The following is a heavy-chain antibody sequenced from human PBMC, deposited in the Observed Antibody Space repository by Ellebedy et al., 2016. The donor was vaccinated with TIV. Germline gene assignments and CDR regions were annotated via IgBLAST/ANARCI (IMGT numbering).Heavy chain of an antibody. CDR2: MNPNSGNT. Sequence: AASVKVSCKASDYTFTSYYIHWMRHATRQVREWMGWMNPNSGNTGYAQKFQGRVTMTRNTSISTAYMELSSLRSEDTAVYYCAVVVVVARYGMDVWGQGTTVTVSS. CDR3: AVVVVVARYGMDV. V-gene: IGHV1-8*01. CDR1: DYTFTSYY. D-gene: IGHD2-15*01. J-gene: IGHJ6*02.